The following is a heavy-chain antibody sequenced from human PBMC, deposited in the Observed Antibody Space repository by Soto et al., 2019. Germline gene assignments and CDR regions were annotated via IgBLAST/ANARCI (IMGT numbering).Heavy chain of an antibody. CDR2: ISSSSSYI. D-gene: IGHD3-10*01. J-gene: IGHJ3*01. Sequence: GGSLRLSCAASGFTFSSYSMNWVRQAPGKGLEWVSSISSSSSYIYYADSVKGRFTISRDNAKNSLYLQMNSLRAEDTAVYYCATRAMVRGVIGVWGQGTMVTVSS. CDR1: GFTFSSYS. CDR3: ATRAMVRGVIGV. V-gene: IGHV3-21*01.